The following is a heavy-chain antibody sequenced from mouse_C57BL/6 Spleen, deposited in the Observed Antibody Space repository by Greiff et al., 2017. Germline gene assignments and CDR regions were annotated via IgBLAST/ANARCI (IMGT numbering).Heavy chain of an antibody. J-gene: IGHJ2*01. CDR1: GFTFSDYG. V-gene: IGHV5-17*01. CDR2: ISSGSSTI. D-gene: IGHD2-5*01. Sequence: DVKLQESGGGLVKPGGSLKLSCAASGFTFSDYGMHWVRQAPEKGLEWVAYISSGSSTIYYADTVKGRFTISRDNAKNTLFLQMTSLRSEDTAMYYCARSSNYAFFFDYWGQGTTLTVSS. CDR3: ARSSNYAFFFDY.